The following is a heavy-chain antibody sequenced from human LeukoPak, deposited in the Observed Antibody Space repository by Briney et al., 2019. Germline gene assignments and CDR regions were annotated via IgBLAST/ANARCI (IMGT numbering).Heavy chain of an antibody. CDR2: ISSSGSTI. V-gene: IGHV3-11*01. CDR3: AREIWGYSYFDY. J-gene: IGHJ4*02. D-gene: IGHD1-26*01. CDR1: GFTVSSNY. Sequence: GGSLRLSCAASGFTVSSNYMSWVRQAPGKGLEWVSYISSSGSTIYYADSVKGRFTISRDNAKNSLYLQMNSLRAEDTAVYYCAREIWGYSYFDYWGQGTLVTVSS.